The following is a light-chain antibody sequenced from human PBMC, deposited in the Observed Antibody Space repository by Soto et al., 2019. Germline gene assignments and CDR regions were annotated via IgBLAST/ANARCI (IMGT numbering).Light chain of an antibody. Sequence: DIQMTQSPSSLSASVGDSVTITCRARQRISSYLDWYQQKPGKAPKLLIYAVSNLQSGVPSSFSGSGSGTDYTLTISSLQPEDFATYYCQQSYSAPRTFGQGTKVEIK. J-gene: IGKJ1*01. CDR1: QRISSY. CDR3: QQSYSAPRT. CDR2: AVS. V-gene: IGKV1-39*01.